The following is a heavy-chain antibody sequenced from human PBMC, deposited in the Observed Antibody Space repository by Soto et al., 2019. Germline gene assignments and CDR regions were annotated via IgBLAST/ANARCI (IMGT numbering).Heavy chain of an antibody. Sequence: GGSLRLSCAASGFTFSSYTMSWVRQAPGKGLEWVSFVGSSSAHIYYADSVKGRFTISRDNAKNSLYLQMNSLRAEDTAVYYCARESNNWFDPWGQGTLVTVSS. CDR1: GFTFSSYT. CDR3: ARESNNWFDP. V-gene: IGHV3-21*01. CDR2: VGSSSAHI. J-gene: IGHJ5*02.